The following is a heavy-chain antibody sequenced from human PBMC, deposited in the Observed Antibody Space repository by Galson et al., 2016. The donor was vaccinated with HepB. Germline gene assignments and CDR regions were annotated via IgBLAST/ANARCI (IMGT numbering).Heavy chain of an antibody. V-gene: IGHV3-33*06. J-gene: IGHJ6*02. CDR2: IWYDGSNK. Sequence: SLRLSCAASGFSFSDFAMRWVRQAPGKGLEWVAVIWYDGSNKYYTDSVEGRFTISGDNSKNTVYLQMNSLRVEDTAVYYCAKGHKTVDVWGQGTTVTVSS. CDR3: AKGHKTVDV. CDR1: GFSFSDFA.